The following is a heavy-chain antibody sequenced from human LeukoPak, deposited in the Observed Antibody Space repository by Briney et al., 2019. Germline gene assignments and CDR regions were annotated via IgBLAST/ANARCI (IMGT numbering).Heavy chain of an antibody. D-gene: IGHD5-18*01. Sequence: PSETLSLTCTVSGGSISGYYLSWLRQSPGRGLEWIGYIYDSGSTNYNPSLKSRVIISLDTSKTQVSLKVRSVTAADTAVYYCARGWDTGYGYYGMDVWGQGTTVTVSS. V-gene: IGHV4-59*01. CDR3: ARGWDTGYGYYGMDV. CDR1: GGSISGYY. J-gene: IGHJ6*02. CDR2: IYDSGST.